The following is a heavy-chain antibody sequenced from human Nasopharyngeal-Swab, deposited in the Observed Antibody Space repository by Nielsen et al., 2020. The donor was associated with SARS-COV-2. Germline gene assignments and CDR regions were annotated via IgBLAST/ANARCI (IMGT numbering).Heavy chain of an antibody. D-gene: IGHD6-13*01. J-gene: IGHJ4*02. CDR3: ANRRGSSWHPYCFDY. CDR1: GLTVSSTY. V-gene: IGHV3-23*01. Sequence: GESLKISCVVSGLTVSSTYMSWVRQAPGKGLEWVSTISESGGATNYADSVKGRFTISRDNSENTLYMQMNSLRAEDTAVYYCANRRGSSWHPYCFDYWGQGTLVTVSS. CDR2: ISESGGAT.